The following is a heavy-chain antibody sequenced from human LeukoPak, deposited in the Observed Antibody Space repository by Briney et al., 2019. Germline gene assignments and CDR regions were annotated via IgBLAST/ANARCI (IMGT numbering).Heavy chain of an antibody. CDR1: GYRFTSYW. V-gene: IGHV5-51*01. J-gene: IGHJ3*02. CDR3: AEGVGAASGAFDI. Sequence: GASLKISCKGSGYRFTSYWIGWVRPMPGKGVEWMGIIYPGDYDTRYSPSFQGQVTISADKSISTAYLQWSSLKASDTAMYYCAEGVGAASGAFDIWGQGTMVTVSS. D-gene: IGHD1-26*01. CDR2: IYPGDYDT.